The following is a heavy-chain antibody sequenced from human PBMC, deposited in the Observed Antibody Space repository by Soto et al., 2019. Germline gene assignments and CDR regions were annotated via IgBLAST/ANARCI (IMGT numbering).Heavy chain of an antibody. Sequence: SETLSLTCTVSGGSISSYYWSWIRQPPGKGLEWIGYIYYSGSTNYNPSLKSRVTISVDTSKNQFSLKLSSVTAADTAVYYCARSNYGDNTEIDYWGQGTLVTVSS. CDR1: GGSISSYY. V-gene: IGHV4-59*01. D-gene: IGHD4-17*01. CDR3: ARSNYGDNTEIDY. CDR2: IYYSGST. J-gene: IGHJ4*02.